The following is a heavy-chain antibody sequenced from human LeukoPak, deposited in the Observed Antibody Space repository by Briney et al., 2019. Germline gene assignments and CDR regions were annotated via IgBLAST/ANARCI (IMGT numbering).Heavy chain of an antibody. Sequence: ASVKVSCKASGGTLSSYAISWVRQAPGQGLEWMGRIIPILGIANYAQKFQGRVTITADKSTSTAYMELSSLRSEDTAVYYCAGSVTTSYYYYGMDVWGQGTTVTVSS. CDR2: IIPILGIA. J-gene: IGHJ6*02. CDR1: GGTLSSYA. CDR3: AGSVTTSYYYYGMDV. D-gene: IGHD4-17*01. V-gene: IGHV1-69*04.